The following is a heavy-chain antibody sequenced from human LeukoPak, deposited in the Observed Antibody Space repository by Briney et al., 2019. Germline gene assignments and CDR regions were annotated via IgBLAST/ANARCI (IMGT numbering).Heavy chain of an antibody. D-gene: IGHD6-13*01. CDR1: GYTFSIYN. V-gene: IGHV1-46*01. CDR2: INPSGGT. J-gene: IGHJ4*02. Sequence: ASVKVSCKASGYTFSIYNMHWVRQAPGQGLEWMGIINPSGGTSCAQKLQGRITMTRDTPTSTLYMELSSLRSEDTAVYYCAREGVAGTGLDFWGQGTLVTVSS. CDR3: AREGVAGTGLDF.